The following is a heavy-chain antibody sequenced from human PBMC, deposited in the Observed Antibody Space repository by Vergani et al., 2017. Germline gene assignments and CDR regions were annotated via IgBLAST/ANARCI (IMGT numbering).Heavy chain of an antibody. D-gene: IGHD6-13*01. V-gene: IGHV3-23*01. CDR1: GFTFSRYA. Sequence: EVQLLESGGGLEQPGGALRLSCVASGFTFSRYAMNWVRQAPGKGLEWVSVITAGGISTSYADSVKGRFTISRDNSKNTLYLQMNSLSAEDTAVYYCAKYAAVRQRPRHFDLWGRGSLVTVSS. J-gene: IGHJ2*01. CDR3: AKYAAVRQRPRHFDL. CDR2: ITAGGIST.